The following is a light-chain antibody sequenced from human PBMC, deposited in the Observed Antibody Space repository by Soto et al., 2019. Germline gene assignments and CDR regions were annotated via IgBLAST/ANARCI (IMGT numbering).Light chain of an antibody. CDR2: DAS. CDR1: QSVSSY. V-gene: IGKV3-11*01. Sequence: EIVLTQSPATLSLSPGERATLSFRASQSVSSYLAWYHQKPGHAPRLLIYDASNRATGIPARFSGSGSGTDFTLTISSLEPEDFAVYYCQQRSNWLMYTFGQGTKLEIK. J-gene: IGKJ2*01. CDR3: QQRSNWLMYT.